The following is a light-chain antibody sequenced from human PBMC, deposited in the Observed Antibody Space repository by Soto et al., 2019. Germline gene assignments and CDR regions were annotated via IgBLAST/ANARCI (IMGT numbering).Light chain of an antibody. CDR2: KAS. J-gene: IGKJ1*01. CDR3: QQYNSYSPA. Sequence: DIHMTHSPSSLSASGGDRVTITCQASQSISVWLAWYQQKAGKAPNLLIYKASRLESGVPSRFSGSGSETEFTLTISGLQPGDSATYYCQQYNSYSPAFGQGTKVDI. CDR1: QSISVW. V-gene: IGKV1-5*03.